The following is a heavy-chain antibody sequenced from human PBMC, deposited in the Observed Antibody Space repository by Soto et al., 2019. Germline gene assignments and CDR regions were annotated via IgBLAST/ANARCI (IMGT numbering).Heavy chain of an antibody. D-gene: IGHD2-21*02. Sequence: ASVKVSCKASGYTFXXYYMHWGRQAPGQGREWMGIINPSGGSTSYAQKFQGRVTMTRDTSTSTVYMELSSLRSEDTAVYYCARDSLQHIVVVTATPYGMDVWGQGTTVTVSS. J-gene: IGHJ6*02. CDR2: INPSGGST. CDR1: GYTFXXYY. CDR3: ARDSLQHIVVVTATPYGMDV. V-gene: IGHV1-46*01.